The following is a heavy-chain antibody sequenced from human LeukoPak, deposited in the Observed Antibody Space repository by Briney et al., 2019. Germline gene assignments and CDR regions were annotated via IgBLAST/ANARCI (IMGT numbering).Heavy chain of an antibody. CDR3: ARWTTVATANWFDP. D-gene: IGHD4-17*01. V-gene: IGHV4-59*01. CDR2: IYYSGNT. J-gene: IGHJ5*02. Sequence: SETLSLTCTVSGGSISSYYWSWIRQPPGKGLEWIGHIYYSGNTNYNPSLKSRVTISLDTSKNQFSLKLSSVTAADTAVYYCARWTTVATANWFDPWGQGTLVTVSS. CDR1: GGSISSYY.